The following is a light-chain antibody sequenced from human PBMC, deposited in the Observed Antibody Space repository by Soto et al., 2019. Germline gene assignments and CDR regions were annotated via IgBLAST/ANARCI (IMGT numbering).Light chain of an antibody. CDR1: QTIDNT. CDR2: GAS. V-gene: IGKV3-20*01. Sequence: EIVLTQSPGTLSLSPGERATLSCRASQTIDNTLAWYQRKPGQAPRLLIYGASSRATGIPDRFSGSGSGTDFTLTISRLEPEDFAVYYCQQYGSSPRITFGQGTRLEI. CDR3: QQYGSSPRIT. J-gene: IGKJ5*01.